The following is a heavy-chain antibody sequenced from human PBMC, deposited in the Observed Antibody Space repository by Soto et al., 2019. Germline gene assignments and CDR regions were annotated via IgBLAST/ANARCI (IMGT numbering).Heavy chain of an antibody. V-gene: IGHV3-23*01. J-gene: IGHJ6*02. CDR2: ISGSGGST. CDR1: GFTFSSYA. CDR3: AKGGGMVYYYGMDV. D-gene: IGHD3-10*01. Sequence: PVGSLRLSCAASGFTFSSYAMSWVRQAPGKGLEWVSAISGSGGSTYYAGSVKGRFTISRDNSKNTLYLQMNSLRAEDTAVYYCAKGGGMVYYYGMDVWGQGTTVTVSS.